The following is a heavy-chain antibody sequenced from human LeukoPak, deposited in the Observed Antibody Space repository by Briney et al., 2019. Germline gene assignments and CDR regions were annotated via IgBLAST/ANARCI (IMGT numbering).Heavy chain of an antibody. CDR2: ISHDGTNK. Sequence: PGGSLRLSCAASGFTFRTYGMHWVRQASGKGLEWVATISHDGTNKNYGDSVKGRFTISRDNSRNTLYLQMNSLRPEDTAVYHCAKDWGNYFASGSSYLDNWGQGTLVTVSS. CDR1: GFTFRTYG. J-gene: IGHJ4*02. V-gene: IGHV3-30*18. CDR3: AKDWGNYFASGSSYLDN. D-gene: IGHD3-10*01.